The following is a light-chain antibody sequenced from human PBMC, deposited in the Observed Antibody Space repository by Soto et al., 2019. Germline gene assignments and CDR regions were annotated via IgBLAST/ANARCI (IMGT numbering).Light chain of an antibody. J-gene: IGKJ4*01. CDR2: GAS. Sequence: EIVLTQSPDTLSLSPGDRSTLSCRASRTVGNFLAWYQQKPGQAPRLLIFGASTRATGIPARLSGSGYGTELTITISSMQSEDFEVYYCQQCNNWPLTFGGGTKVDIK. CDR1: RTVGNF. CDR3: QQCNNWPLT. V-gene: IGKV3-15*01.